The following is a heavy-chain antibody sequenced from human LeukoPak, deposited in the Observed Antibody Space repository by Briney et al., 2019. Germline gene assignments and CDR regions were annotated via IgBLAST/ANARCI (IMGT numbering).Heavy chain of an antibody. V-gene: IGHV4-4*07. Sequence: SGTLSLTCTVSGGSISSYYWSWIRQPAGKGLEWIGRIYTSGSTNYNPSLKSRVTMSVDTSKNQFSLKLSSVTAADTAVYYCASLHHDYGDFAEFDYWGQGTLVTVSS. D-gene: IGHD4-17*01. CDR1: GGSISSYY. CDR2: IYTSGST. CDR3: ASLHHDYGDFAEFDY. J-gene: IGHJ4*02.